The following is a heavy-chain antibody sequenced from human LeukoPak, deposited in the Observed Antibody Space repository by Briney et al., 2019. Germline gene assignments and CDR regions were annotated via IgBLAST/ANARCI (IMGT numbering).Heavy chain of an antibody. CDR1: GFTVRNTW. D-gene: IGHD2/OR15-2a*01. J-gene: IGHJ3*02. CDR3: TTYNSRDAFDI. Sequence: GGSLRLSCAASGFTVRNTWMSWVRQAPGKGLEWVGRIKSKGDGGTTDHAAPVKGRFTISRDDSKNTLNLQMNSLKTEDTAVYYCTTYNSRDAFDIWGQGTMVTVSP. V-gene: IGHV3-15*01. CDR2: IKSKGDGGTT.